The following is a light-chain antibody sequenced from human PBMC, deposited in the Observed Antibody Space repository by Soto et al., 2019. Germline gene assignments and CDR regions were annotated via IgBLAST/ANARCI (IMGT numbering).Light chain of an antibody. CDR1: QSVSSN. V-gene: IGKV3-15*01. Sequence: EIVMTQSPATLSVSPGERATLSCRASQSVSSNLAWYQQKPGQAPRLLIYGASTRATGIPARFSGSGSGTEFTLTISSLQSEDFAVYYCQQYNNWWTFGQGTRWISN. CDR3: QQYNNWWT. CDR2: GAS. J-gene: IGKJ1*01.